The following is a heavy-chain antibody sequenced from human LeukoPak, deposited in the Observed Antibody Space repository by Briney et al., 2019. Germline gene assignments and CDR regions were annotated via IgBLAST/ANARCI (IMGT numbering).Heavy chain of an antibody. CDR3: AELGITMIGGV. Sequence: PGRSLRLSCAASEFTFSSSWMSWVRRAPGKGLEWVANIKQDGSEKYYVDSVKGQFTISRDNAKNSLYLQMNSLRAEDTAVYYCAELGITMIGGVWGKGTTVTISS. J-gene: IGHJ6*04. V-gene: IGHV3-7*01. D-gene: IGHD3-10*02. CDR2: IKQDGSEK. CDR1: EFTFSSSW.